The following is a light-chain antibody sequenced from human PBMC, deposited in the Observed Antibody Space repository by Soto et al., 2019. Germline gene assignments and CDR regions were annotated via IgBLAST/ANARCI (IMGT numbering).Light chain of an antibody. J-gene: IGLJ2*01. CDR3: CSFALRSTVI. CDR2: EGG. CDR1: SSDVGNYNL. V-gene: IGLV2-23*01. Sequence: QSALTQPASVSGSPGQSITISCTGTSSDVGNYNLVSWYQQYPGKAPKLMIYEGGKRPSGVSNRFSASKSGNTASLTISGLQAEDEADYYCCSFALRSTVIFGGGTKLTVL.